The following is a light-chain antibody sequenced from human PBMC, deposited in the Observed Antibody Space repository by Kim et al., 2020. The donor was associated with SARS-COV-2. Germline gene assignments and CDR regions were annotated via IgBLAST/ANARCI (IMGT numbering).Light chain of an antibody. CDR1: QSVSSN. CDR2: GAS. CDR3: QQYNKWPYT. V-gene: IGKV3D-15*01. J-gene: IGKJ2*01. Sequence: SVSPGERATRSSRASQSVSSNLAWYQQTPGQAPRLLMYGASTRATGIPARFSGGGSGTEFTLTISSLQSEDFAVYYCQQYNKWPYTFGQGTKLEI.